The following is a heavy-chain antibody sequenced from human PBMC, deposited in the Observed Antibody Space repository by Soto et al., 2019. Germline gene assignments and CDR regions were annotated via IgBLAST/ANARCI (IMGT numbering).Heavy chain of an antibody. CDR2: IYHSGST. CDR3: ARVGSWSLYYYAMDV. CDR1: GGSISSSNW. D-gene: IGHD3-10*01. V-gene: IGHV4-4*02. Sequence: PSETLSLTCAVSGGSISSSNWWSWVRQPPGKGLEWIGEIYHSGSTNYNPSLKSRVTISVETSKNQFSLKLSSVTAADTAVYYCARVGSWSLYYYAMDVWGQGTTVTVSS. J-gene: IGHJ6*02.